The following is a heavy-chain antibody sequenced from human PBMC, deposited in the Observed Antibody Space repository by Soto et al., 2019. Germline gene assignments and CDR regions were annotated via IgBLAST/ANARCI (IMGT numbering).Heavy chain of an antibody. V-gene: IGHV4-31*03. CDR3: ARRDYDSSGYQNNWFDP. Sequence: SETLSLTCTVSGGSINSGGHYWSWIRQHPGKGLEWIGYIFYNGNTYYNPSLKSRLTISRDTPKNQFSLKLSSVTAADTAVYYCARRDYDSSGYQNNWFDPWGQGTLVTVSS. CDR2: IFYNGNT. D-gene: IGHD3-22*01. CDR1: GGSINSGGHY. J-gene: IGHJ5*02.